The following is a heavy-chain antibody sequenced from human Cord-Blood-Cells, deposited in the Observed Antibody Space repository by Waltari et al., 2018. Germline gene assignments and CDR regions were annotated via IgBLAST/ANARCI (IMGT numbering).Heavy chain of an antibody. V-gene: IGHV3-53*02. Sequence: EVQLVETGGGLIQPGGSLRLSCAASGFTVSSNYMSWVRQAPGKGVGLVSFSYSGGSTYYADSVKGRFTISRDKSKNTLYLQMNSLRAEDTAVYYCARELGSGDDIWGQGTMVTVSS. CDR2: SYSGGST. CDR3: ARELGSGDDI. CDR1: GFTVSSNY. J-gene: IGHJ3*02. D-gene: IGHD7-27*01.